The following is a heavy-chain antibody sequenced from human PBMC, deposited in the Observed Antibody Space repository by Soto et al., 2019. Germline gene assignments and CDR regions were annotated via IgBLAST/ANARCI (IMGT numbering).Heavy chain of an antibody. V-gene: IGHV4-59*01. CDR2: IYNSGST. CDR3: ARWGGGGGDAFDI. CDR1: GGSIRTYY. D-gene: IGHD2-15*01. Sequence: QVQLQESGPGLVKPAETLSLPCTVSGGSIRTYYWRWIRQPPGKGLQWIGNIYNSGSTSYTPSFKSRVTFLTDTSPSQFSLKLSSVTAADTAVYYCARWGGGGGDAFDIWGQGTMVIVSS. J-gene: IGHJ3*02.